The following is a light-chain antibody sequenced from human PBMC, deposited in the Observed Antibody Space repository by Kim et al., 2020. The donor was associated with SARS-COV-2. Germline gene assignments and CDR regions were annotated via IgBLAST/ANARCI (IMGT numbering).Light chain of an antibody. CDR2: YDS. Sequence: APVQTARITCGGNNIGGHRVHWYQQKPGQAPVLVIYYDSDRPSGIPERFSGSKAATTATLTISRVEAGDEADYYCQVWDTDTDDYVFGTGTKVTVL. CDR3: QVWDTDTDDYV. J-gene: IGLJ1*01. CDR1: NIGGHR. V-gene: IGLV3-21*01.